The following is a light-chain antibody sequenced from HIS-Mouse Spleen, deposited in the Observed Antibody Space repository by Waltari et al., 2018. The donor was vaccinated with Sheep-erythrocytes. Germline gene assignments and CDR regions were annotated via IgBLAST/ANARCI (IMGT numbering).Light chain of an antibody. Sequence: SELTQDPAVSVALGQTVRITCQGDSLRSYYASWYQQLPGTAPKLLIYDNNKRPSGIPDRFSGSKSGTSATLGITGLQTGDEADYYCGTWDSSLSAGVFGGGTKLTVL. V-gene: IGLV1-51*01. J-gene: IGLJ2*01. CDR3: GTWDSSLSAGV. CDR2: DNN. CDR1: SLRSYY.